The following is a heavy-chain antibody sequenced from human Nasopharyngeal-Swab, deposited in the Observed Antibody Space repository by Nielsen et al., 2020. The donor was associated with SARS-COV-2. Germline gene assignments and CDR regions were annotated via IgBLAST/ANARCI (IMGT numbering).Heavy chain of an antibody. J-gene: IGHJ4*02. CDR2: VKQDGTEK. V-gene: IGHV3-7*01. CDR1: GFTFSPYW. CDR3: ASQAGYSSGWPYYFDY. D-gene: IGHD6-19*01. Sequence: GESLKISCAASGFTFSPYWMTWVRQAPGKGLEWVANVKQDGTEKYFVDSVKGRFTISRDNSKNTLYLQMNSLRAEDTAVYYCASQAGYSSGWPYYFDYWGQGTLVTVSS.